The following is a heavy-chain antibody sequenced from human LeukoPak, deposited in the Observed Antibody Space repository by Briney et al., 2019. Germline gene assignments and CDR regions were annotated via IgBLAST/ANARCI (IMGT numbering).Heavy chain of an antibody. CDR3: AKDIRYMGGY. V-gene: IGHV3-23*01. D-gene: IGHD1-26*01. Sequence: GGSLRLSCAASGFTFSSYAMSWVCQAPGKGLEWVSAISGSGGSTYYADSVKGRFTISRDNSKNALYLQMNSLRAEDTAVYYCAKDIRYMGGYWGQGTLVTVSS. CDR2: ISGSGGST. CDR1: GFTFSSYA. J-gene: IGHJ4*02.